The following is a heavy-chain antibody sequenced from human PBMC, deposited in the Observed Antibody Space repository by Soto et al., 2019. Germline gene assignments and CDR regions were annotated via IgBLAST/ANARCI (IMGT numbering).Heavy chain of an antibody. V-gene: IGHV3-15*07. Sequence: GGSLRLSCAASGVTFNNAWMNWVRQAPGKGLEWVGRIKSKTDGGTTDYAAPVKGRFTISRDDSKNTLYLQMNSLKTEDIAVYYCTTVGWYSSSSAYYCYRNDVWGRGTTVAVS. CDR2: IKSKTDGGTT. J-gene: IGHJ6*02. CDR3: TTVGWYSSSSAYYCYRNDV. CDR1: GVTFNNAW. D-gene: IGHD6-6*01.